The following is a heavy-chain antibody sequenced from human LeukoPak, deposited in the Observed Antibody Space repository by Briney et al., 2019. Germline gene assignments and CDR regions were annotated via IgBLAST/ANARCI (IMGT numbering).Heavy chain of an antibody. Sequence: GGSLRLSCAASGFTFSNYAMSWVRQAPGKGLEWVSVISGSGGSTYYADSVKGRFTISRDNSKNTLYLQMNSLRAEDTAVYYCAKEIYGDATGGRFQHWGQGTLVTVSS. CDR2: ISGSGGST. V-gene: IGHV3-23*01. CDR3: AKEIYGDATGGRFQH. D-gene: IGHD4-17*01. CDR1: GFTFSNYA. J-gene: IGHJ1*01.